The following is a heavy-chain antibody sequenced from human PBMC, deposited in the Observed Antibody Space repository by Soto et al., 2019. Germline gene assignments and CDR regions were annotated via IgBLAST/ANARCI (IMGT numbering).Heavy chain of an antibody. CDR1: GGTFSSYT. CDR3: AGRVEMATTEPPDY. CDR2: IIPILGIA. V-gene: IGHV1-69*02. Sequence: QVQLVQSGAEVKKPGSSVKVSCKASGGTFSSYTISWVRQAPGQGLEWMGRIIPILGIANYAQKFQGRVTITADKSTSTAYRELSSLRSEDTAVYYCAGRVEMATTEPPDYWGQGTLVTVSS. J-gene: IGHJ4*02. D-gene: IGHD5-12*01.